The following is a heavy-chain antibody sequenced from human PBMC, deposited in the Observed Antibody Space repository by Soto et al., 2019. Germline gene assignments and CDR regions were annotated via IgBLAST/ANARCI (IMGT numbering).Heavy chain of an antibody. CDR3: ASVRGPELLIFDY. CDR2: INHSGST. Sequence: QVQLQQWGAGLLKPSETLPLTCAVYGGSFSGYYWSWIRQPPGKGLEWIGEINHSGSTNYNPSLKSRITISVDTSKTQFSLKLSSVTAADTAVYYCASVRGPELLIFDYWGQGTLVTVSS. D-gene: IGHD1-26*01. CDR1: GGSFSGYY. V-gene: IGHV4-34*01. J-gene: IGHJ4*02.